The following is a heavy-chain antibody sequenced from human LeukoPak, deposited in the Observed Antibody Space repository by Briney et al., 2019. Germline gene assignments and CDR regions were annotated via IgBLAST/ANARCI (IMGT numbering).Heavy chain of an antibody. V-gene: IGHV4-59*01. CDR3: ARVSPGGIAAAGAKNYYYYYMDV. CDR2: IYYSGST. J-gene: IGHJ6*03. D-gene: IGHD6-13*01. Sequence: PSETLSLTCTVSGGSISSYYWSWIRQPPGKGLEWIGYIYYSGSTNYNPSLKSRVTISVDTSKNQFSLKLSSVTAADTAVYYCARVSPGGIAAAGAKNYYYYYMDVWGKGTTVTVSS. CDR1: GGSISSYY.